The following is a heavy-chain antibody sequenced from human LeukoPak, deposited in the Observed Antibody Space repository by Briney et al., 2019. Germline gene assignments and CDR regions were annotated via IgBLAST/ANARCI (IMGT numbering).Heavy chain of an antibody. CDR1: GFTFSSYW. J-gene: IGHJ6*02. D-gene: IGHD3-10*01. V-gene: IGHV3-74*01. Sequence: GGSLRLSCAASGFTFSSYWMHWVRQAPGKGLVWVSRINSGGSSTSYADSVKGRFTISRDNAKNTLYLQMNSLRAEDTAVYNCARDTLLWFGEFSLGSSYGMDVWGQGTTVTVSS. CDR3: ARDTLLWFGEFSLGSSYGMDV. CDR2: INSGGSST.